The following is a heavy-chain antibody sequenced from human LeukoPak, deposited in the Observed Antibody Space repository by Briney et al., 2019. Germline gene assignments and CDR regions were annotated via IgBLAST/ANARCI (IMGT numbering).Heavy chain of an antibody. CDR2: IYYGGST. J-gene: IGHJ6*03. V-gene: IGHV4-59*01. CDR1: GGSISSYY. D-gene: IGHD2-2*01. CDR3: ARAHGCSSTSCLFYYYYYMDV. Sequence: SETLSLTCTVSGGSISSYYWSWIRQPPGKGLEWIGYIYYGGSTNYNPSLKSRVTISVDTSKNQFSLKLSSVTAADTAVYYCARAHGCSSTSCLFYYYYYMDVWGKGTTVTVSS.